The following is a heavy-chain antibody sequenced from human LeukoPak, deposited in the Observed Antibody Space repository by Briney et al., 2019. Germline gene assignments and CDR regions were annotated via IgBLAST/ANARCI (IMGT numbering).Heavy chain of an antibody. CDR1: GFTFSSYG. V-gene: IGHV3-30*18. J-gene: IGHJ4*02. Sequence: PGRSLRLSCAASGFTFSSYGMHWVRQAPGKGLEWVAVISYDGSNKYYADSVKGRFTISRDNSKNTLYLQMNSLRAKDTAVYYCAKARSRPVTTYYFDYWGQGTLVTVSS. CDR2: ISYDGSNK. CDR3: AKARSRPVTTYYFDY. D-gene: IGHD4-17*01.